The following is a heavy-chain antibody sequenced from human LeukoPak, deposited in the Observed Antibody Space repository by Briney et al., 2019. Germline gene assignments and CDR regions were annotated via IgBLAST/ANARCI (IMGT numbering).Heavy chain of an antibody. J-gene: IGHJ4*02. D-gene: IGHD1-26*01. CDR3: ANFPPRGLASYSGNYFDY. V-gene: IGHV3-21*04. CDR2: ISSSSSYI. CDR1: GFTFSSYS. Sequence: PGGSLRLSCAASGFTFSSYSMNWVRQAPGKGLEWVSSISSSSSYIYYADSVKGRFTISRDNSKNTLYLQMNSLRAEDTAVYYCANFPPRGLASYSGNYFDYWGQGTLVTVSS.